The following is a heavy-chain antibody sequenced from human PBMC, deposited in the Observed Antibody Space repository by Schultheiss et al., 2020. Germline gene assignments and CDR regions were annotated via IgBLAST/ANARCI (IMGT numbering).Heavy chain of an antibody. V-gene: IGHV3-23*01. CDR2: ISGSGGST. Sequence: GGSLRLSCAASGFTISSYAMSWVRQAPGKGLEWVSAISGSGGSTYYADSVKGRFTISRHNSKNTLYLQMNSLRAEDTAVYYCTTETSGRYYYYYGMDVWGQGTTVTVSS. D-gene: IGHD3-10*01. J-gene: IGHJ6*02. CDR1: GFTISSYA. CDR3: TTETSGRYYYYYGMDV.